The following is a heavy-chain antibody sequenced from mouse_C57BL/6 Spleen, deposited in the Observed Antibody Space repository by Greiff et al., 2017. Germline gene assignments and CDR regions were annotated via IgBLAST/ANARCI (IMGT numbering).Heavy chain of an antibody. J-gene: IGHJ2*01. Sequence: EVQGVESGGGLVKPGGSLKLSCAASGFTFSSYAMSWVRQTPEKRLEWVATISDGGSYTYYPDNVKGRFTISRDNAKNNLYLQMSHLKSEDTAMYYCARQLRLNYFDYWGQGTTLTVSS. CDR3: ARQLRLNYFDY. V-gene: IGHV5-4*01. CDR1: GFTFSSYA. CDR2: ISDGGSYT. D-gene: IGHD3-2*02.